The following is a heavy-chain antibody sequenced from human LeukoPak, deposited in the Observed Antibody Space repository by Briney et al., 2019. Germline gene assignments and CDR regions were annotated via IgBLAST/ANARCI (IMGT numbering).Heavy chain of an antibody. J-gene: IGHJ4*02. CDR1: GFTFSNYG. CDR2: ICYDGSNK. CDR3: ARSRRVGGVIVPFDY. D-gene: IGHD3-16*02. V-gene: IGHV3-33*01. Sequence: PGRSLRLSCAASGFTFSNYGMHWVRQAPGKGLEWVAVICYDGSNKYSADSVKGRFTISRDNSKNTLYLQMNSLRAEDTAAYYCARSRRVGGVIVPFDYWGEGTLVTVSS.